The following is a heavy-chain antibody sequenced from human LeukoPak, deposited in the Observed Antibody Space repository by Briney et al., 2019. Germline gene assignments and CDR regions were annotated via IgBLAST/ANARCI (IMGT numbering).Heavy chain of an antibody. J-gene: IGHJ4*02. D-gene: IGHD4-11*01. CDR1: AFTFSSYC. CDR3: ARGSTTVTPRNFDY. Sequence: PGRSRRLACAASAFTFSSYCMSWVRQAPGKGLDWVANIKQDGSEKYYVDSVKGRFTISRDNAKNSLYLQMNSLRAEDTAVYYCARGSTTVTPRNFDYWGQGTLVTVSS. V-gene: IGHV3-7*05. CDR2: IKQDGSEK.